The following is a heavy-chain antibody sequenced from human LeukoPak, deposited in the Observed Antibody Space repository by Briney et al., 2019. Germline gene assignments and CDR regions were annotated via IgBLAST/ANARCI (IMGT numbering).Heavy chain of an antibody. J-gene: IGHJ3*02. CDR3: SRSLVVVVTYGFDI. Sequence: PSGTLSLTCTVSNGPITTTKWWSWVRQPPGKGLEWIGEISHTGSTNYNPSFNSRVTMSVDKSKNQFSLNLKSVTAADTALYCASRSLVVVVTYGFDIWGRGTAVTVSS. V-gene: IGHV4-4*02. D-gene: IGHD2-21*01. CDR2: ISHTGST. CDR1: NGPITTTKW.